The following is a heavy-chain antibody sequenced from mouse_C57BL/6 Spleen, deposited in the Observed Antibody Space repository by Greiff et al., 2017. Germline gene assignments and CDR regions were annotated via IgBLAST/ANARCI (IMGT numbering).Heavy chain of an antibody. J-gene: IGHJ2*01. V-gene: IGHV1-82*01. CDR2: IYPGDGDT. D-gene: IGHD2-1*01. CDR1: GYAFSSSW. CDR3: ARSKELPVDY. Sequence: QVQLQQSGPELVKPGASVKISCKASGYAFSSSWMNWVKQRPGKGLEWIGRIYPGDGDTNYNGKFKGKATLTAYKSSSTAYMQLSSLTSEDSAVYCCARSKELPVDYWGQGTTLTVSS.